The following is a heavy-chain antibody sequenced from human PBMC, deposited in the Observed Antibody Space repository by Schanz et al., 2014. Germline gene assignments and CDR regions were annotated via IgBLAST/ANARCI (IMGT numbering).Heavy chain of an antibody. CDR1: GFTVSSNH. D-gene: IGHD3-10*01. CDR3: ARVPYGSGSYWDY. J-gene: IGHJ4*02. V-gene: IGHV3-66*01. Sequence: EGQLAESGGGLVQPGGSLRLSCAVSGFTVSSNHMSWVRQAPGKGLEWVSAISGSGGSTYYADSVKGRFSISRDNAKNSLYLQMNSLRAGDTAVYYCARVPYGSGSYWDYWGQGTLVTVSS. CDR2: ISGSGGST.